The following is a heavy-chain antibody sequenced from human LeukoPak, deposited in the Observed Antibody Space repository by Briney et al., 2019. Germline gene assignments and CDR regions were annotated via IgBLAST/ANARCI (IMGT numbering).Heavy chain of an antibody. D-gene: IGHD1-26*01. CDR3: TTLLLAELLTY. CDR2: IKSKTDGGTT. CDR1: GFTFSNAW. V-gene: IGHV3-15*01. Sequence: GGSPRLSCAASGFTFSNAWMSWVRQAPGKGLEWVGRIKSKTDGGTTDYAAPVKGRFTISRDDSKNTLYLQMNSLKTEDTAVYYCTTLLLAELLTYWGQGTLVTVSS. J-gene: IGHJ4*02.